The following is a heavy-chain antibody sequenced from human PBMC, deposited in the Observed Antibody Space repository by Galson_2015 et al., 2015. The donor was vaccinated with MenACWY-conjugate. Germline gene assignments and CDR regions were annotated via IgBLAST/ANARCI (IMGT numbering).Heavy chain of an antibody. J-gene: IGHJ5*02. CDR1: GYTFTRYF. V-gene: IGHV1-46*01. Sequence: SVKVSCKASGYTFTRYFIHWVRQAPGQGLEWMGILNPSAGSTTYAQKFQGRVTMTRDTSTSTVYMELSSLRSEDTAVYYCARYLTGDCSGGTFSRGLGWFDPWGQGTLVTVSS. CDR3: ARYLTGDCSGGTFSRGLGWFDP. CDR2: LNPSAGST. D-gene: IGHD2-15*01.